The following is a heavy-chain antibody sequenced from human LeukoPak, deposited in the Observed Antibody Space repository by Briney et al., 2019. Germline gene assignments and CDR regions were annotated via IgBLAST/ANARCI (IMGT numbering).Heavy chain of an antibody. D-gene: IGHD2-2*02. Sequence: PGGSLRLSCAASGFTFSSYAMSWVRQAPGKGLEWVSAISGGGGSTYYADSVKGRFTISRDNSKNTLYLQMNSLRAEDTAVYYCAPAPQYQLLYEGHYFDYWGQGTLVTVSS. CDR2: ISGGGGST. CDR1: GFTFSSYA. V-gene: IGHV3-23*01. J-gene: IGHJ4*02. CDR3: APAPQYQLLYEGHYFDY.